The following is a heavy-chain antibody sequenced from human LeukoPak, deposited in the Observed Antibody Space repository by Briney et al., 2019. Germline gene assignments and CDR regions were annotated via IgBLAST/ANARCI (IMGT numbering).Heavy chain of an antibody. J-gene: IGHJ4*02. CDR2: ITYDGTKT. V-gene: IGHV3-30-3*01. CDR1: GFAFSTHT. CDR3: VRTHRRDY. Sequence: PGGSLRLSCAASGFAFSTHTLHWVRQAPGKGLEWVALITYDGTKTYYADSVKGRFTISRDNSNNTLHPQMNSLRPEDTALYYCVRTHRRDYWGQGARVTVSS.